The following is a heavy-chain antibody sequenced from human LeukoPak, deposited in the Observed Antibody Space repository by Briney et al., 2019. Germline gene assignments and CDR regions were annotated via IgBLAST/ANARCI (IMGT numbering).Heavy chain of an antibody. V-gene: IGHV4-30-2*01. D-gene: IGHD3-10*01. Sequence: SETLSLTCAVSGGSISSGGYSWSWIRQPPGKGLEWIGYIYHSGSTYYNPSLKSRVTISVDRSKNQFSLKLSSVTAADTAVYYCARALLWFGGAFDIWGQGTMVTVSS. J-gene: IGHJ3*02. CDR2: IYHSGST. CDR3: ARALLWFGGAFDI. CDR1: GGSISSGGYS.